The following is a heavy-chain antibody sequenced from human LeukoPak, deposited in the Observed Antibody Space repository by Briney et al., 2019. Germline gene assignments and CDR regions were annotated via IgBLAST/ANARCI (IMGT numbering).Heavy chain of an antibody. D-gene: IGHD5-24*01. CDR1: GFSVTNNY. J-gene: IGHJ4*02. Sequence: GGSLRLSCGVSGFSVTNNYMRWVRQAPGKGLEWVSVFYVGGATYYADSVKGRFTISRDNSENTLYLQMKSLRAEDTAVYYCARGYGYNFFDYWGQGTLVTVSS. CDR3: ARGYGYNFFDY. CDR2: FYVGGAT. V-gene: IGHV3-53*01.